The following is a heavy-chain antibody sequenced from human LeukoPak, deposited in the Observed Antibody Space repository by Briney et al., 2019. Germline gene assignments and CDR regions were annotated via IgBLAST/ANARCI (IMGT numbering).Heavy chain of an antibody. Sequence: SETPSLTCTVSGDSISSYYWTWIRQPPGKGLEWIGNIYYSGSTNYNPSLKSRVTILVDTSKNQFSLKLSSVTAADTAVYYCARVGSGRYFDNWGQGTLVTVSS. CDR3: ARVGSGRYFDN. CDR2: IYYSGST. D-gene: IGHD3-10*01. V-gene: IGHV4-59*13. CDR1: GDSISSYY. J-gene: IGHJ4*02.